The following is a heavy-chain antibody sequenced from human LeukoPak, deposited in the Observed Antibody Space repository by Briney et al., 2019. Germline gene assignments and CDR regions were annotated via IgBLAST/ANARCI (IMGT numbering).Heavy chain of an antibody. CDR2: IYYSGST. CDR3: ARDGNRLVINYYYYGMDV. CDR1: GGSISSYY. D-gene: IGHD3-9*01. J-gene: IGHJ6*02. Sequence: PSETLSLTCTVSGGSISSYYWSWIRQPPGKGLEWIGYIYYSGSTNYNPSLKSRVTISVDTSKNQFSLKLSSVTAADTAVYYCARDGNRLVINYYYYGMDVWGQGTTVTVSS. V-gene: IGHV4-59*01.